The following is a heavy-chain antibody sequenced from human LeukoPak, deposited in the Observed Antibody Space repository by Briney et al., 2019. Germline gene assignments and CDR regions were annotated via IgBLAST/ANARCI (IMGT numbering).Heavy chain of an antibody. J-gene: IGHJ4*02. Sequence: GGSLRLSCTASGFTISSYWMHWVRQVPGKGLVGVSRINSDGSSTTYADSVKGRFTISRDNAKNTLYLQMNSLRADDTAVYYCAKEESGSYYDYCGQGTLVTVSS. V-gene: IGHV3-74*01. D-gene: IGHD1-26*01. CDR2: INSDGSST. CDR3: AKEESGSYYDY. CDR1: GFTISSYW.